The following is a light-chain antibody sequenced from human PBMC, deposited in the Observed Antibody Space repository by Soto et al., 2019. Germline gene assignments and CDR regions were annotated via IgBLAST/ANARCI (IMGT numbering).Light chain of an antibody. V-gene: IGLV2-14*01. CDR1: SSDVGGYNY. CDR3: SSYTSSSTSS. J-gene: IGLJ2*01. CDR2: EVS. Sequence: QSALTQPASVSGSPGQSITISCTGTSSDVGGYNYVSWYQQHPGKAPKLMIYEVSNRLSGVSNRFSGSKSGNTASLTISGLQAEDEADYSCSSYTSSSTSSFGGGTKLTVL.